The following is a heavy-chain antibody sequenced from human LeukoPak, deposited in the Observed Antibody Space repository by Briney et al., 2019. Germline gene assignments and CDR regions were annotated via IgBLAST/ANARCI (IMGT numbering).Heavy chain of an antibody. CDR1: GFSISSGYY. J-gene: IGHJ4*02. CDR2: FYYRGNT. Sequence: SETLSLTCTVSGFSISSGYYWGWIRQTPGKGLEWIGSFYYRGNTYYNPSLKSRVTVSVDTSKNQFSLKLSSVTAADTAIYYCARETRNYYDSIGYYLFDYWGQGTLVTVSS. CDR3: ARETRNYYDSIGYYLFDY. V-gene: IGHV4-38-2*02. D-gene: IGHD3-22*01.